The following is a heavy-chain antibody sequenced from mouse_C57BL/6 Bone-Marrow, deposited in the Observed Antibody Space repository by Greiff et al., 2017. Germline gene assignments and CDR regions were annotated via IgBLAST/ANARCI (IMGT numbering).Heavy chain of an antibody. V-gene: IGHV1-69*01. CDR2: IDPSDSYT. D-gene: IGHD4-1*01. J-gene: IGHJ2*01. CDR1: GYTFTSYW. Sequence: VQLQQPGAELVMPGASVKLSCKASGYTFTSYWMHWVKQRPGQGLEWIGEIDPSDSYTNYNQKFKGKSTLTVDKSSSTAYMQLSSLTSEDSAVEYCAREGNWGLFDYWGQGTTLTVSS. CDR3: AREGNWGLFDY.